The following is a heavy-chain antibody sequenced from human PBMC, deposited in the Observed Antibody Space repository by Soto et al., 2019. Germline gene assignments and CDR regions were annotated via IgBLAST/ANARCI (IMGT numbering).Heavy chain of an antibody. V-gene: IGHV5-51*01. J-gene: IGHJ4*02. CDR3: ARGTPYHY. Sequence: GESLKIACNGSGYSFASYWIAWVRQMPGKGLEGMGIIYPGDSETRYSPSFRGQVTISADKSISTAYLQWASLKASDTAMYFCARGTPYHYWGQGTQVTVSS. CDR2: IYPGDSET. CDR1: GYSFASYW.